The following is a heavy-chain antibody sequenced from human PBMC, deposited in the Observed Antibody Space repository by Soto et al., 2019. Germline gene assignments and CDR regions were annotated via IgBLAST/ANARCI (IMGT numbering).Heavy chain of an antibody. CDR2: MYYSGSN. Sequence: QVQLQESGPGLLKPSETLSLTCTVSGGAISSYYWSWIRQPPGKGLEWIGYMYYSGSNKYNPSLKIRVTISIDTSKFHFSLKLSSVTAADTAVYYCARDTLSRFGSGYYIGGNYYYGMDVWGQGTTVTVSS. J-gene: IGHJ6*02. CDR1: GGAISSYY. CDR3: ARDTLSRFGSGYYIGGNYYYGMDV. V-gene: IGHV4-59*01. D-gene: IGHD3-3*01.